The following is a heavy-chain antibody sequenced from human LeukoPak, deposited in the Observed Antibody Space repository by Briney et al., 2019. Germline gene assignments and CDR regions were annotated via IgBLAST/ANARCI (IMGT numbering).Heavy chain of an antibody. D-gene: IGHD3-22*01. V-gene: IGHV3-66*02. CDR3: ASSHVENYYDSSGYYSY. CDR2: IYSGGST. Sequence: PGGSLRLSCAASGFTVSSNYMSWVRQAPGKGLEWVSVIYSGGSTYYADSVKGRFTISRDNSKNTLYLQMNSLRAEDTAVYYCASSHVENYYDSSGYYSYWGQGTLVTVSS. J-gene: IGHJ4*02. CDR1: GFTVSSNY.